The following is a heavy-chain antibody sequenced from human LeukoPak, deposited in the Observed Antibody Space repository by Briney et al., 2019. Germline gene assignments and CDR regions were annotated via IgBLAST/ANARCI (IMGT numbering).Heavy chain of an antibody. D-gene: IGHD6-6*01. J-gene: IGHJ2*01. Sequence: PGVSLRLSCAASGFTFSNSGMHWVRQAPGKGLEWVAIIWYDGSNKYYTDSVKGRFSISRDNSKNTLYLQMNSLRAEDTAVYYCARDRGTTSSSGWYFDPWGHGTLVTVSS. CDR3: ARDRGTTSSSGWYFDP. V-gene: IGHV3-33*01. CDR1: GFTFSNSG. CDR2: IWYDGSNK.